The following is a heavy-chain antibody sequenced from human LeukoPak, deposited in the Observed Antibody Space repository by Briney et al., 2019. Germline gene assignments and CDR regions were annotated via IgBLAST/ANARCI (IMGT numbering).Heavy chain of an antibody. V-gene: IGHV3-9*01. CDR2: ITWSRGSI. D-gene: IGHD2-15*01. CDR1: GFTFDDFA. CDR3: AKAKESYCTGGNCFWDY. Sequence: PGGSLRLSCAASGFTFDDFAMHWIRQAPGKGLEWVAGITWSRGSIYYADSVKGRFTISRDNAKNSLFLQMNSLRAEDTAFYYCAKAKESYCTGGNCFWDYWGQGTLVSVSS. J-gene: IGHJ4*02.